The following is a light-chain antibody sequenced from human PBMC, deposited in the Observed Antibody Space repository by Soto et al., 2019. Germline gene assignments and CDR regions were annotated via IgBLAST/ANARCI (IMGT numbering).Light chain of an antibody. V-gene: IGKV1-5*01. CDR3: QQYNTFSYT. J-gene: IGKJ2*01. CDR1: QSISSW. Sequence: DIQMTQSPSTLSASVGDRVTITCRASQSISSWLAWYQQKPGKAPKLLIYDASSLESGVPSRFSGSGSGTEFTLTISCLQPDDFATYYCQQYNTFSYTFGRGTKLEIK. CDR2: DAS.